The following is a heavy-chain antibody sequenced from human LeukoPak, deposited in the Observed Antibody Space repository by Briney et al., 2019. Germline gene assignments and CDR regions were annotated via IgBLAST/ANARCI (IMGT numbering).Heavy chain of an antibody. CDR2: IYSSGST. Sequence: PSGTLSLTCTVSGGSISGHYWSWLRQPPGKGLEWIGYIYSSGSTDYNPSLKSRVTISEDTSRNQFSLKLSSVTAADTAVYYCAMGYGGNSDNYWGQGTLATVSS. CDR1: GGSISGHY. V-gene: IGHV4-59*11. D-gene: IGHD4-23*01. J-gene: IGHJ4*02. CDR3: AMGYGGNSDNY.